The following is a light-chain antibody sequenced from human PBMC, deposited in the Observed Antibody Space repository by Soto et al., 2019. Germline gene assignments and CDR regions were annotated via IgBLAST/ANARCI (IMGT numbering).Light chain of an antibody. CDR3: QSYNTARPT. J-gene: IGKJ5*01. V-gene: IGKV1-27*01. CDR2: AAS. CDR1: QAISHS. Sequence: DIQMNQSPSSLSASMGDRVAITCRASQAISHSLAWYQQKPWKPPQLLIYAASTLQSGVPSRFSGSGSGTDFTLTISGLQPEDLATYYCQSYNTARPTFGQGTRLQI.